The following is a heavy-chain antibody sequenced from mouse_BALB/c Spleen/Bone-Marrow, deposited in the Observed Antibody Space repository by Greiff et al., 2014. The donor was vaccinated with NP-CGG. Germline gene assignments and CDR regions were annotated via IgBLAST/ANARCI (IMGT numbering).Heavy chain of an antibody. J-gene: IGHJ3*01. D-gene: IGHD1-1*01. Sequence: EVQLQQSGGGLVQPGGSLKLSCVASGFDFSRYWMSWVRQAPGKGLEWIGEINPDSSTINYTPSLKDKFIISRYNAKNTLYLQMRKVRPEDKALYCCSRLSYYGRFAYWGQGTLVTVSA. CDR1: GFDFSRYW. CDR3: SRLSYYGRFAY. V-gene: IGHV4-1*02. CDR2: INPDSSTI.